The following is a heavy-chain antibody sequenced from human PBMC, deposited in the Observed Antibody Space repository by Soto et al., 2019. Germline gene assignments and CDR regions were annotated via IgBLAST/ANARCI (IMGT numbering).Heavy chain of an antibody. CDR1: GFTFSSYA. CDR3: AKVLSSSVDC. D-gene: IGHD6-6*01. Sequence: GGSLRLSCAASGFTFSSYAMILVRQAPGKGLEWVSAISGSGGSTYYADSVKGRFTISRDNSKNTLYLQMNSLRAEDTAVYYCAKVLSSSVDCWGQGTLVTVSS. J-gene: IGHJ4*02. V-gene: IGHV3-23*01. CDR2: ISGSGGST.